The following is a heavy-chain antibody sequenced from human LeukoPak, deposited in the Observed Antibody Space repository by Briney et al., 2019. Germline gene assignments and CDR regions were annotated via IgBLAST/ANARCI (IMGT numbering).Heavy chain of an antibody. V-gene: IGHV4-34*01. CDR3: ARLGEDTPLRFAFDI. D-gene: IGHD3-3*01. Sequence: SQTLSLTCAVYGGSFSGYYWSWIRQPPGKGLEWIGEINHSGSTNYNPSLKSRVTISVDTSKNQFSLKLSSVTAADTAVYYCARLGEDTPLRFAFDIWGQGTMFTVSS. J-gene: IGHJ3*02. CDR2: INHSGST. CDR1: GGSFSGYY.